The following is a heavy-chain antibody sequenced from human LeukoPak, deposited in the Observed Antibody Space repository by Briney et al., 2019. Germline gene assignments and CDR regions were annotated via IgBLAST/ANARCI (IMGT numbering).Heavy chain of an antibody. CDR1: GFAFSSHG. CDR2: ISYDENNK. D-gene: IGHD6-19*01. J-gene: IGHJ5*02. Sequence: GGSLRLSCAASGFAFSSHGMHWVRQPPGKGLEWVAAISYDENNKYYADSVKGRFTISRDNSKTTLYLQMNSLTVDDTAVYYCAGDTHSSSWYDHWGQGTLVTVSS. CDR3: AGDTHSSSWYDH. V-gene: IGHV3-30*03.